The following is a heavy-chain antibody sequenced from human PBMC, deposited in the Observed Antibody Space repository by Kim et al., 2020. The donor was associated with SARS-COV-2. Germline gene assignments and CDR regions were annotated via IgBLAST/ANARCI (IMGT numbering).Heavy chain of an antibody. J-gene: IGHJ4*02. CDR1: GGSFSGYY. CDR2: INHSGST. CDR3: ARWALSSWYPQLCYFDY. D-gene: IGHD6-13*01. Sequence: SETLSLTCAVYGGSFSGYYWSWIRQPPGKGLEWIGEINHSGSTNYNPSLKSRVTISVDTSKNQFSLKLSSVTAADTAVYYCARWALSSWYPQLCYFDYWGQGTLVTVSS. V-gene: IGHV4-34*01.